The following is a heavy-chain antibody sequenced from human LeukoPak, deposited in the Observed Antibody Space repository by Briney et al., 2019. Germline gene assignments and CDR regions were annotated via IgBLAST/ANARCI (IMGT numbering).Heavy chain of an antibody. J-gene: IGHJ4*02. D-gene: IGHD3-10*01. CDR3: ESITR. CDR2: IGGSGGST. CDR1: GFTFSSDA. V-gene: IGHV3-23*01. Sequence: GGALRLSCAASGFTFSSDAMCWVCEAPGKRLEWVSAIGGSGGSTNYASSVKGRFTISRDNSKNTLYLQMNSLRTEDTDVYYCESITRWGQGTLVTVSS.